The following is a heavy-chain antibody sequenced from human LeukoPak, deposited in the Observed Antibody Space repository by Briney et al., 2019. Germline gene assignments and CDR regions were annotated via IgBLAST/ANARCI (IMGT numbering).Heavy chain of an antibody. CDR1: GYTFTSYG. CDR3: ARHYYDSSGYYYYYYMDV. V-gene: IGHV1-18*01. CDR2: ISAYNGNT. D-gene: IGHD3-22*01. Sequence: ASVKVSCKASGYTFTSYGISWVRQAPGQGLEWMGWISAYNGNTNYAQKLQGRVTMITDTSTSTAYMELRSLRSDDTAVYYCARHYYDSSGYYYYYYMDVWGKGTTVTVSS. J-gene: IGHJ6*03.